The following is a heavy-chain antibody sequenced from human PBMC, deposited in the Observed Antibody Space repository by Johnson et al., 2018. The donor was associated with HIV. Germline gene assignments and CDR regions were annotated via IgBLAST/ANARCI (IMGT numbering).Heavy chain of an antibody. CDR3: AREKEMTRLGAFDV. CDR2: MNSDGSST. V-gene: IGHV3-74*03. Sequence: EVQLLESGGGLVQPGGSLTLSCAASGFTFSHYWMHWVRQAPGKGLVWVSRMNSDGSSTTYADSVKGRFTISRDNAKNTLYLQMKTLRAEDTAIYYCAREKEMTRLGAFDVWGQGTVVTVSS. J-gene: IGHJ3*01. D-gene: IGHD3-16*01. CDR1: GFTFSHYW.